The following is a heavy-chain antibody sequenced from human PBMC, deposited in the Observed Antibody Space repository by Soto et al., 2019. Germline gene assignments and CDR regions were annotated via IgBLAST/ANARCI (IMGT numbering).Heavy chain of an antibody. CDR2: INPSGGST. V-gene: IGHV1-46*01. CDR1: GYTFTSYY. Sequence: ASVKVSCKASGYTFTSYYMQWVRQAPGQGLEWMGIINPSGGSTSYAQKFQGRVTMTRDTSTSTVYMELSSLRSEDTAVYYCARDKFLAAAGTGRYFDYWGQGTLVTVSS. D-gene: IGHD6-13*01. J-gene: IGHJ4*02. CDR3: ARDKFLAAAGTGRYFDY.